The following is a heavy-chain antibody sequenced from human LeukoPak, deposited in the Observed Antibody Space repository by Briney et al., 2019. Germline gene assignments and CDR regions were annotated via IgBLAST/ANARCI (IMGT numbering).Heavy chain of an antibody. CDR3: AKCPGYYYYYMDV. CDR2: IRYDGSNK. CDR1: GFTFSSYG. Sequence: PGGSLRLSCAASGFTFSSYGMHWVRQAPGKGLEWVAFIRYDGSNKYYADSVKGRFTISRDNSKNTLYLQMNSLRAEDTAVYYCAKCPGYYYYYMDVWGKGTTVTVSS. V-gene: IGHV3-30*02. J-gene: IGHJ6*03.